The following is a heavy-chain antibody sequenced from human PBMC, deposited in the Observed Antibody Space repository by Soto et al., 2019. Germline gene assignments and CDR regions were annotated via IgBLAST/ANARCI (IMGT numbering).Heavy chain of an antibody. Sequence: QAGGSLRLSCTGSGFTFGDYAMSWSRQAPGKGLEWVGVIRSKAYGETTDYAASVKGRFTILRDDSKSIAYLQMNSLQSEDTGVYYCTRYTYTSRYSHYGMDVWGHGTTVTVSS. CDR3: TRYTYTSRYSHYGMDV. D-gene: IGHD2-2*01. CDR1: GFTFGDYA. CDR2: IRSKAYGETT. J-gene: IGHJ6*02. V-gene: IGHV3-49*03.